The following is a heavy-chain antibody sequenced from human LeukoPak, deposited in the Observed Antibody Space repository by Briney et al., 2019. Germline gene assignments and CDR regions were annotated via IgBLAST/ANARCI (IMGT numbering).Heavy chain of an antibody. CDR3: APATYIFDH. CDR2: INTNGGDT. J-gene: IGHJ4*02. V-gene: IGHV1-2*02. Sequence: AVKVSCKTSGYTFTDYYMHWVRQAPGQGLEWMGCINTNGGDTNYAPKFQDRVTMTRDTSISTAYLELSSLTLDDTAVYYCAPATYIFDHWGRGTLVIVSS. CDR1: GYTFTDYY. D-gene: IGHD4-11*01.